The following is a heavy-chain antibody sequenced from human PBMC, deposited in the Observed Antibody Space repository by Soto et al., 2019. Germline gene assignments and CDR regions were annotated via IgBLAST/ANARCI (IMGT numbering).Heavy chain of an antibody. CDR3: ARAPKVSGSSQTRPDF. Sequence: ESLSLTCSIYSGSFSGYYWSWIRQPPGKGLEWIGEISQSGNTNYSPSLKSRVSISIDTSKKQFSLNLASVSAADTAVYYCARAPKVSGSSQTRPDFWGQGTLVTVSS. CDR1: SGSFSGYY. D-gene: IGHD6-6*01. J-gene: IGHJ4*02. V-gene: IGHV4-34*01. CDR2: ISQSGNT.